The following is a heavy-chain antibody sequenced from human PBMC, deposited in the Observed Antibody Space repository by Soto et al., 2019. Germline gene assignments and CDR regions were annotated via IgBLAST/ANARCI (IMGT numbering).Heavy chain of an antibody. CDR3: AKDRQFRSYYESAGHYNN. J-gene: IGHJ4*02. V-gene: IGHV3-23*01. Sequence: EVQLLESGGGLVQPGGSLRLSCVASGFTFKNYDMRWDRQAPGKGLEWVSGISGSGGVTYYADSVKGRFTISRDNSKNTLYLQMNGLRANDTAVYYCAKDRQFRSYYESAGHYNNWGQGTLVTVSS. CDR2: ISGSGGVT. D-gene: IGHD3-10*01. CDR1: GFTFKNYD.